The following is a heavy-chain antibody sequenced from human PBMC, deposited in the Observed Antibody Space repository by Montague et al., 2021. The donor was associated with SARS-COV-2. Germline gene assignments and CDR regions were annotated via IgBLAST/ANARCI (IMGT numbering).Heavy chain of an antibody. J-gene: IGHJ4*02. D-gene: IGHD5-18*01. V-gene: IGHV4-39*01. CDR2: IYYSGST. Sequence: SETLSLTCTVSGGSISSSSYYWGWIRQPPGKGLEWIGSIYYSGSTYYNPSLKSRVTISVDTSKNQFSLKLSSVTAADTAVYSCASHVDSYGPYDFDYWGQGTLVTVSS. CDR1: GGSISSSSYY. CDR3: ASHVDSYGPYDFDY.